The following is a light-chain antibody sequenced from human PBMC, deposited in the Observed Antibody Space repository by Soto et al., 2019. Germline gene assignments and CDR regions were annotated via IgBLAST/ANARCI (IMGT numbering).Light chain of an antibody. V-gene: IGKV1-39*01. J-gene: IGKJ4*01. CDR3: QQSYSTPLT. CDR1: QSIRTY. CDR2: AAS. Sequence: DIQMTQSPSSLSASVGDRVTITCRASQSIRTYLNWYQQKPGKAPKLLIYAASNLQSGVPSRFSGSGYGTDFTLTISSLQPEDFATYYCQQSYSTPLTFGGGTKVEIK.